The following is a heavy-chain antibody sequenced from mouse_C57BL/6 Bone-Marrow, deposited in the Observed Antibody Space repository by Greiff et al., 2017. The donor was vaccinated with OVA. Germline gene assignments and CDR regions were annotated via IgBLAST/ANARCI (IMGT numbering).Heavy chain of an antibody. J-gene: IGHJ3*01. V-gene: IGHV5-15*04. Sequence: EVKLVESGGGLVQPGGSLKLSCAASGFTFSDYGMAWVRQAPRKGPEWVAFISNLAYSIYYADTVTGRFTISRENAKNTLYLEMSSLRSEDTAMYYCARWDSNYRFAYWGQGTLVTVSA. CDR3: ARWDSNYRFAY. CDR2: ISNLAYSI. D-gene: IGHD2-5*01. CDR1: GFTFSDYG.